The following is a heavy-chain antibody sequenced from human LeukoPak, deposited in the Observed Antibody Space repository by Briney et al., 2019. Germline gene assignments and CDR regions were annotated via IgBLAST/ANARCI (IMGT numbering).Heavy chain of an antibody. CDR3: AKVKDYYHYGVDV. J-gene: IGHJ6*02. V-gene: IGHV3-23*01. CDR1: GFTFNINA. Sequence: GGSLRLSCAASGFTFNINAMNWVRQAPGKGLEWVSGISGSGGTTYYADSVKGRFTVSRDNSKNTLYLQLNSLRAEDTAVYFCAKVKDYYHYGVDVWGQGTTVTVSS. CDR2: ISGSGGTT.